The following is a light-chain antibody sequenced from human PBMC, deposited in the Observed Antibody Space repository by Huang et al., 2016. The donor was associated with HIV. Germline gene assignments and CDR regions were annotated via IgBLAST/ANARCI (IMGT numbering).Light chain of an antibody. CDR2: GAS. CDR3: LQTLNFPPT. CDR1: QSISNF. J-gene: IGKJ1*01. V-gene: IGKV1-39*01. Sequence: DVQMTQSPSSLSASVGDRVTITCRASQSISNFLNWYQQKPGKAPNLLIYGASSLQTGVPSRFIGSGSETDFSLTINGLQPEDFVTYYCLQTLNFPPTFGQGTKV.